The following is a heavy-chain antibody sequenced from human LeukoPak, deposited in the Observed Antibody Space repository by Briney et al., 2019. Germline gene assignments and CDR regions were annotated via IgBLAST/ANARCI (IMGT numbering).Heavy chain of an antibody. CDR3: ASGIDYGDYPPTVDY. CDR1: GFTFSDYY. J-gene: IGHJ4*02. V-gene: IGHV3-11*01. CDR2: ISSSGSTI. Sequence: PGGSLRLPCAASGFTFSDYYMSWIRQAPGKGLEWVSYISSSGSTIYYADSVKGRFTISRDNAKNSLYLQMNSLRAEDTAVYYCASGIDYGDYPPTVDYWGQGTLVTVSS. D-gene: IGHD4-17*01.